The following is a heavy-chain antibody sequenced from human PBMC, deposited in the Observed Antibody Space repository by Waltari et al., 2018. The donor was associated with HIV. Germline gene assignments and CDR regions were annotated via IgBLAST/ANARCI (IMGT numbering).Heavy chain of an antibody. D-gene: IGHD3-9*01. J-gene: IGHJ4*02. CDR2: VYYSGSS. CDR1: GDSINSRTYY. CDR3: ARQYAWFDILTGSPPTYFFDS. V-gene: IGHV4-39*01. Sequence: KLQQSGPRLVNPSETLTLTCSVSGDSINSRTYYWGWFRQSPGKGLEYLGSVYYSGSSYHNPSLNSRLTLSADTSKNQLSLRLISVTATDTGVYYCARQYAWFDILTGSPPTYFFDSWGPGTLVTVSS.